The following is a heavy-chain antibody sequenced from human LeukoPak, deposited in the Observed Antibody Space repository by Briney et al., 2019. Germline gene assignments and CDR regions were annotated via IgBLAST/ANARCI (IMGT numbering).Heavy chain of an antibody. CDR2: IWYDGSNK. D-gene: IGHD2-2*01. V-gene: IGHV3-33*01. J-gene: IGHJ4*02. CDR3: ASGAYCSSTSCYVEVGRFVY. Sequence: PGRALTLSCPACGFTFSSYGMHWVRQAPSKGRDGVAVIWYDGSNKYYADSLKGRFTISRDNSKNTLYLQMNSLRAEDTAVYYCASGAYCSSTSCYVEVGRFVYWGQGTLVTVSS. CDR1: GFTFSSYG.